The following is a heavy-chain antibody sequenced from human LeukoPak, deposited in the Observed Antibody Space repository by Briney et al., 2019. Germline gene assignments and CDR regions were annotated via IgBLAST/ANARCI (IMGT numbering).Heavy chain of an antibody. CDR2: INAGNGNT. D-gene: IGHD3-9*01. CDR3: ARPSTYYDILTAAFRAEWAFDI. V-gene: IGHV1-3*01. J-gene: IGHJ3*02. Sequence: ASVKVSCKASGYTFTSYAMHWVRQAPGQRLEWMGWINAGNGNTKYSQKFQGRVTITRDTSVSTACMELSSLRSEDTAVYYCARPSTYYDILTAAFRAEWAFDIWGQGTMVTVSS. CDR1: GYTFTSYA.